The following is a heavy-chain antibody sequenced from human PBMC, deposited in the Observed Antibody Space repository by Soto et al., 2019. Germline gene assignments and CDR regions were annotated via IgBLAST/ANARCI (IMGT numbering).Heavy chain of an antibody. CDR1: GNRFTGYG. D-gene: IGHD2-15*01. V-gene: IGHV5-51*01. Sequence: PGASLKISCKGSGNRFTGYGLGGVRQMPGEGLEWMVIIYPGDSDTRYAPSFQGQVTISADKSISTAYLQWSSLKASDTAMYYCARRTLGYCSGGSCYSYGMDVWGQGTTVTVSS. CDR2: IYPGDSDT. CDR3: ARRTLGYCSGGSCYSYGMDV. J-gene: IGHJ6*02.